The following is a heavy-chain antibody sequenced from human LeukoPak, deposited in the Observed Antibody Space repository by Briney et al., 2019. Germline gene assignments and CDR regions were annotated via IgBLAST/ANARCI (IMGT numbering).Heavy chain of an antibody. CDR2: ISAYNGNT. V-gene: IGHV1-18*04. CDR3: ARVAQAAPPDY. D-gene: IGHD6-13*01. Sequence: ASVKVSCKASGYSFADYYMHWVRQAPGQGLEWMGWISAYNGNTNYAQRLQGRVTMTTDTSTSTAYMELRSLRSDDTAVYYCARVAQAAPPDYWGQGTLVTVSS. J-gene: IGHJ4*02. CDR1: GYSFADYY.